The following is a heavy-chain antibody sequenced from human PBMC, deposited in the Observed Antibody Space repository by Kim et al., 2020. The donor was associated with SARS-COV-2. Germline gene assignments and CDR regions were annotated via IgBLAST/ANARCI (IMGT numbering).Heavy chain of an antibody. V-gene: IGHV1-69*13. Sequence: SVKVSCKASGGTFSSYAISWVRQAPGQGLEWMGGIIPIFGTANYAQKFQGRVTITADESTSTAYMELSSLRSEDTAVYYCARAYYGSGSYYRGYYYYCMDVWGQGTTVTVSS. J-gene: IGHJ6*02. CDR1: GGTFSSYA. CDR2: IIPIFGTA. D-gene: IGHD3-10*01. CDR3: ARAYYGSGSYYRGYYYYCMDV.